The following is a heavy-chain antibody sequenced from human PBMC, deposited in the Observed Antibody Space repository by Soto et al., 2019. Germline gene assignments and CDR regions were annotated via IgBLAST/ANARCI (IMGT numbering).Heavy chain of an antibody. CDR1: GFTVNTYY. V-gene: IGHV3-66*01. D-gene: IGHD3-22*01. CDR2: IYSGGSI. Sequence: EVQLVESGGGLVQPGGSLRLSCAASGFTVNTYYMTWVRQAPGKGLEWVSVIYSGGSIYYADSAKGRFTISRDNSKNTLYLQMSSLRAEDTARSYCARGGNNYDTSGYYPVHWGQGTLVTVSS. J-gene: IGHJ4*02. CDR3: ARGGNNYDTSGYYPVH.